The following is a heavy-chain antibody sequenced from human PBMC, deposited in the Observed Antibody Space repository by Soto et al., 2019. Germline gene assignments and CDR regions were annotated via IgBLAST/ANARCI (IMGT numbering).Heavy chain of an antibody. J-gene: IGHJ6*02. CDR3: ATKPTQLGRTYYYYGMDV. V-gene: IGHV4-39*01. CDR2: IYYSGST. Sequence: PSEPLSLTGTVSGGSISSSSYYWGWIRQPPGKGLEWIGSIYYSGSTYYNPSLKSRVTISVDTSKNQFSLKLSSVTAADTAVYYCATKPTQLGRTYYYYGMDVWGQGTTVTVS. CDR1: GGSISSSSYY. D-gene: IGHD6-6*01.